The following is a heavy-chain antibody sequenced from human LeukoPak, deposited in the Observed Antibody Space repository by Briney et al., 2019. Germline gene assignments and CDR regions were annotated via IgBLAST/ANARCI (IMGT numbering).Heavy chain of an antibody. CDR1: GGSISSYY. Sequence: SESLSLTCTVSGGSISSYYWSCIRQPAGKRLECMGYVSDSGSTNYNPSLKSRFALLVDTPKNPFSLNLKSLTAADTAVYYCARETEDGNSDYWGQGALVTVSS. J-gene: IGHJ4*02. CDR2: VSDSGST. V-gene: IGHV4-59*01. CDR3: ARETEDGNSDY.